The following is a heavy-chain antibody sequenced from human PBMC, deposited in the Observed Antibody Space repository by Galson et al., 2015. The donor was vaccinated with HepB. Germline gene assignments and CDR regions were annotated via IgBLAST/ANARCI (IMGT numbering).Heavy chain of an antibody. CDR2: ISSSSSYI. CDR3: ASPQGKYYYYGMDV. D-gene: IGHD3-10*01. Sequence: SLRLSCAASGFTFSSYSMNWVRQAPGKGLEWVSSISSSSSYIYYADSVKGRFTISRDNAKNSLYLQMNSLRSEDTAVYYCASPQGKYYYYGMDVWGQGTTVTVSS. J-gene: IGHJ6*02. V-gene: IGHV3-21*04. CDR1: GFTFSSYS.